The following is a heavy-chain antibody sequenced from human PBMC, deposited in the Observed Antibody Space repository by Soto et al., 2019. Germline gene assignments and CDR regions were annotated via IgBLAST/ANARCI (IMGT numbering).Heavy chain of an antibody. V-gene: IGHV3-33*06. CDR1: GFTFSNYG. CDR2: IWYDGSYK. CDR3: VKDDGGYPSTAPH. D-gene: IGHD3-22*01. Sequence: GGSLRLSCAASGFTFSNYGMHWVRQAPGKGLEWVAVIWYDGSYKYYADSVKGRFTISRDNSRNSLSLQLDSLGVEDTAVYFCVKDDGGYPSTAPHWGQGTLVTVSS. J-gene: IGHJ4*02.